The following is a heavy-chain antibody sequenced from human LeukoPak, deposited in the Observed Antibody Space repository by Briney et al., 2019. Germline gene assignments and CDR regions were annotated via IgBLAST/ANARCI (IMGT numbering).Heavy chain of an antibody. V-gene: IGHV3-48*04. CDR2: ISSSGSTI. D-gene: IGHD5-12*01. CDR1: GFTFSSYG. CDR3: ARSIVATTRIVYFDY. J-gene: IGHJ4*02. Sequence: PGGSLRLSCAASGFTFSSYGMSWVRQAPGKGLEWVSYISSSGSTIYYADSVKGRFTISRDNAKNSLYLQMNSLRAEDTAVYYCARSIVATTRIVYFDYWGQGTLVTVSS.